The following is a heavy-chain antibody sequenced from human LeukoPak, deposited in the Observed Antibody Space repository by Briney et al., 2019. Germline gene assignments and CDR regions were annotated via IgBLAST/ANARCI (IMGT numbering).Heavy chain of an antibody. Sequence: GGSLRLSCAASGFTFSSYAMSWVSQAPGKGLEWVSAISGSGGSTYYADSVKGRFTISRDNSKNTLYLQMNSLRAEDTAVYYCAKDRTTQGYCSSTSCYPYNWFDPWGQGTLVTVSS. CDR1: GFTFSSYA. D-gene: IGHD2-2*01. J-gene: IGHJ5*02. V-gene: IGHV3-23*01. CDR3: AKDRTTQGYCSSTSCYPYNWFDP. CDR2: ISGSGGST.